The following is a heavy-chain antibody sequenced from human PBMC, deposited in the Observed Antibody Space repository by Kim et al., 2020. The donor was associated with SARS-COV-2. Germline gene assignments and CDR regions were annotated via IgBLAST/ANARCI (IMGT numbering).Heavy chain of an antibody. J-gene: IGHJ6*02. CDR2: ISYDGSNK. Sequence: GRSLRLSCAASGFTFSSCAMHWVRQAPGKGLEWVAVISYDGSNKNYADSVKGRFTISRDNSKNTLYLQMNSLRAEDTALCYCARDPWSRLRGVTYSYYGMDVWGQGTTVTVSS. D-gene: IGHD3-10*01. V-gene: IGHV3-30-3*01. CDR3: ARDPWSRLRGVTYSYYGMDV. CDR1: GFTFSSCA.